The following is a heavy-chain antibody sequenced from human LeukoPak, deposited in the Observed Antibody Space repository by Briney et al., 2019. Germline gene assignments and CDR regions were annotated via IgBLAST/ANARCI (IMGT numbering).Heavy chain of an antibody. CDR2: IYYSGST. D-gene: IGHD3-10*01. V-gene: IGHV4-39*07. J-gene: IGHJ5*02. Sequence: SETLSLTCTVSGGSISSSSYYWGWIRQPPGKGLEWIGSIYYSGSTYYNPSLKSRVTISVDTSKNQFSLKLSSVTAADTAVYYCAREVRAPYGSGSYYFSGWFDPWGQGTLVTVSS. CDR1: GGSISSSSYY. CDR3: AREVRAPYGSGSYYFSGWFDP.